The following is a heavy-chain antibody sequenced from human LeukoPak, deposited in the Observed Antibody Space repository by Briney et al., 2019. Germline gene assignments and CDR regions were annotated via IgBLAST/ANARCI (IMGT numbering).Heavy chain of an antibody. D-gene: IGHD3-9*01. CDR3: PRDPSGSILTGLYAY. CDR2: IIPIFGTA. J-gene: IGHJ4*02. V-gene: IGHV1-69*06. Sequence: AVKVSCKASGGTFSSYAISWVRQAPGQGLEWMGGIIPIFGTANYAQNLQGRVTITADKSPSTAYMELSSLRSEDTAVYYCPRDPSGSILTGLYAYWGQGTLVTVSS. CDR1: GGTFSSYA.